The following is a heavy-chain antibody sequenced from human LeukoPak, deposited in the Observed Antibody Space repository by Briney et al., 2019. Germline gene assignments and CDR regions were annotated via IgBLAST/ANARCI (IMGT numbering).Heavy chain of an antibody. Sequence: PGGSLRLSCAASGFTFSSYSMNWVRQAPGKGLEWVSSISSSSSYIYYADSVKGRFTISRDNAKNSLYLQMNSLRAEDTAVYYCAREGPSIYSAFDPWGQGTLVTVSS. CDR3: AREGPSIYSAFDP. CDR2: ISSSSSYI. D-gene: IGHD3-3*01. J-gene: IGHJ5*02. V-gene: IGHV3-21*01. CDR1: GFTFSSYS.